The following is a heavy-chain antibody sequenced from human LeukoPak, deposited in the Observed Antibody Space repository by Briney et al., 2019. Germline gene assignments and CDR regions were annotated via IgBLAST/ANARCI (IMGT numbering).Heavy chain of an antibody. J-gene: IGHJ4*02. CDR1: GGSFSGYY. D-gene: IGHD4-17*01. Sequence: SETLSLTCAVYGGSFSGYYWSWIRQPPGKGLEWIGEINHSGSTNYNPSPKSRVTISVDTSKNQFSLKLSSVTAADTAVYYCARVDYEPFYFDYWGQGTLVTVSS. CDR3: ARVDYEPFYFDY. CDR2: INHSGST. V-gene: IGHV4-34*01.